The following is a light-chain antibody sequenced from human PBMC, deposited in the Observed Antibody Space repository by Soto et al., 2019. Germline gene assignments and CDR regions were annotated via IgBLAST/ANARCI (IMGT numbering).Light chain of an antibody. J-gene: IGKJ1*01. Sequence: DIQMTQSPSTLSASVGDRVTITCRASQNINNALAWFQQKPGKAPKLLIYSASTLENEVPSRFSGSGSATEFTLAISSLQPDDFATYYCQQYNTYWSFGQGTKV. V-gene: IGKV1-5*03. CDR1: QNINNA. CDR2: SAS. CDR3: QQYNTYWS.